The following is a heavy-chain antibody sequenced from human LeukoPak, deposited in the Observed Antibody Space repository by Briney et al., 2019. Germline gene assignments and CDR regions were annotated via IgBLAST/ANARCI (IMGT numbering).Heavy chain of an antibody. J-gene: IGHJ4*02. CDR2: TYYRSKWYN. CDR1: GDSVFSNSS. V-gene: IGHV6-1*01. D-gene: IGHD3-22*01. Sequence: SQTLSLTCAISGDSVFSNSSWNWIRQSPSRGLEWLGRTYYRSKWYNDYAVSVKSRITINPDTSKNQFSLQLNSVTPEDTAVYYCARDGYYYDSSGYCPFDYWGQGTLVTVSS. CDR3: ARDGYYYDSSGYCPFDY.